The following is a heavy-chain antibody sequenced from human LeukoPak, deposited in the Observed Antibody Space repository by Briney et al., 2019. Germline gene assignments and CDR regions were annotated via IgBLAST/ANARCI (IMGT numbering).Heavy chain of an antibody. V-gene: IGHV1-2*02. CDR1: GYSFIYYP. CDR2: INTNSGGT. D-gene: IGHD3-10*01. J-gene: IGHJ4*02. CDR3: ARGGSGSGYLYYFDY. Sequence: ASVKVSCKSSGYSFIYYPMHWVRQAPGQGLEWMGRINTNSGGTSYAQNFQGRVTMTRDTSISTTYMELSGLTSDDTAVYYCARGGSGSGYLYYFDYWGQGTLVSVSS.